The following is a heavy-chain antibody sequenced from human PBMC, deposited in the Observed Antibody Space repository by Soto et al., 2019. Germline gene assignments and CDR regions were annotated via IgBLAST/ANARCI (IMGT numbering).Heavy chain of an antibody. CDR3: ANTVFSGSYYGITIDC. D-gene: IGHD1-26*01. CDR2: ISFDGNKR. Sequence: GGSLRLSCAASGFIFRNYGMHWVRQAPGKGLEWVAVISFDGNKRYYADSVKGRFTISRDNSNNTLYLQMNSLRPEDTAVYYCANTVFSGSYYGITIDCWCQRTPLTVSS. CDR1: GFIFRNYG. V-gene: IGHV3-30*18. J-gene: IGHJ4*02.